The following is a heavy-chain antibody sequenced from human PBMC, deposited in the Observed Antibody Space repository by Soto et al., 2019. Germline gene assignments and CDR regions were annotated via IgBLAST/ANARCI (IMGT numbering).Heavy chain of an antibody. Sequence: PGGSLRLSCAASGFTFSSYWMSWVRQAPGKGLEWVANIKQDGSEKYYVDSVKGRFTISRDNAKNSLYLQMNSLRAEDTAVYYCASGQQWLVAYFDYWGQGTLVTVSS. CDR1: GFTFSSYW. CDR2: IKQDGSEK. J-gene: IGHJ4*02. D-gene: IGHD6-19*01. V-gene: IGHV3-7*01. CDR3: ASGQQWLVAYFDY.